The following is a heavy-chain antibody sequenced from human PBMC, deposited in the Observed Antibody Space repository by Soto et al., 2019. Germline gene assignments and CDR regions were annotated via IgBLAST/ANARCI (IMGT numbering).Heavy chain of an antibody. D-gene: IGHD6-25*01. CDR2: ISHSGST. V-gene: IGHV4-34*02. J-gene: IGHJ4*02. CDR1: GGSLSGYY. Sequence: QVQLQQWGAGLLKPSETLSLTCAVYGGSLSGYYWSWIRQPPGKGLEWIGEISHSGSTNYNPSLKSRVKISVDTSKNQFSLKLSSVTAADTAVYYCASPGGYDYWGQGILVTVSS. CDR3: ASPGGYDY.